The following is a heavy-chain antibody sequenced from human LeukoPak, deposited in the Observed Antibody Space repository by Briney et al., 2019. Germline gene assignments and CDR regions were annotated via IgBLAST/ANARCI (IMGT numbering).Heavy chain of an antibody. CDR3: ATLDSSGYYLGVAFDI. CDR1: GYTLTELS. V-gene: IGHV1-24*01. CDR2: FDPEDGET. J-gene: IGHJ3*02. Sequence: ASVKVSCKVSGYTLTELSMHWVRQAPGKGLEWMGGFDPEDGETIYAQKFQGRVTMTEDTSTDTAYMELSSLRSEDTAVYYCATLDSSGYYLGVAFDIWGQGTMVTVSS. D-gene: IGHD3-22*01.